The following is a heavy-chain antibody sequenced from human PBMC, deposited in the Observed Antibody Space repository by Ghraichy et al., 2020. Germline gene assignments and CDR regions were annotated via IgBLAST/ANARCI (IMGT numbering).Heavy chain of an antibody. CDR3: ARGDYGSGNYYNVNWFDP. CDR2: ISGYNANT. V-gene: IGHV1-18*01. D-gene: IGHD3-10*01. Sequence: ASVKVSCKASGYTFSSYGISWVRQAPGQGLEWMGWISGYNANTNYAQKLQGRVTMTTDTSTGTAYMELRSLRSDDTAVYYCARGDYGSGNYYNVNWFDPWGQGTLVTVSS. J-gene: IGHJ5*02. CDR1: GYTFSSYG.